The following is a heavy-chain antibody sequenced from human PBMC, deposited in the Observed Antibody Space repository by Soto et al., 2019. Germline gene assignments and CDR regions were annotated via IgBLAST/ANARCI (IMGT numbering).Heavy chain of an antibody. J-gene: IGHJ4*02. V-gene: IGHV4-39*07. Sequence: TSETLSLTCTVSGGSISSSSYYWSWIRQPPGKGLEWIGEINHSGSTNYNPSLKSRVTISVDTSRNQFSLKLSSVTAADTAVYYCARGRRTAVTIDYWGQGTLVTVSS. D-gene: IGHD4-17*01. CDR3: ARGRRTAVTIDY. CDR2: INHSGST. CDR1: GGSISSSSYY.